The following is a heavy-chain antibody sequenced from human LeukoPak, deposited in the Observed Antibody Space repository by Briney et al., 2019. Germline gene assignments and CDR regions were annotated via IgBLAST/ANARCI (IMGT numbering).Heavy chain of an antibody. CDR2: ISTSGSA. D-gene: IGHD1-1*01. CDR1: GGSISGSYY. J-gene: IGHJ4*02. Sequence: PSETLSLTCTVSGGSISGSYYWTWIRQPAGRGLEWIGRISTSGSANYGPSLKSRVTISVDKSNNQFSLMLSSVTDADTAMYYCARGKQNAVDYWGQGILVTVSS. V-gene: IGHV4-4*07. CDR3: ARGKQNAVDY.